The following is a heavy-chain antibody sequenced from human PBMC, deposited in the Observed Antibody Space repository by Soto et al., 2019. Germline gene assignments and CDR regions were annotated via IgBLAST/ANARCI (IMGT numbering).Heavy chain of an antibody. J-gene: IGHJ6*03. CDR1: GGSFSGYY. CDR3: ARGLSWGVVAANNYYYYMDV. Sequence: SETLSLTCAVYGGSFSGYYWSWIRQPPGKGLEWIGEINHSGSTNYNPSLKSRVTISVDTSKNQFSLKLSSVTAADTAVYYCARGLSWGVVAANNYYYYMDVWGKGTTVTVSS. CDR2: INHSGST. V-gene: IGHV4-34*01. D-gene: IGHD2-15*01.